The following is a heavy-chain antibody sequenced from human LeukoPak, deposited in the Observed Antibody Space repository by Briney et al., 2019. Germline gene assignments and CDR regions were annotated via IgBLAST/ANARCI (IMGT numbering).Heavy chain of an antibody. J-gene: IGHJ5*02. V-gene: IGHV3-7*04. CDR1: GFTFSSYW. Sequence: GGSLRLSCAASGFTFSSYWMHWVRQAPGKGLEWVANIKQDGSVKYYVDSVKGRFSISRDNAKNSLDLQMNSLRAEDTAVYYCARASGFNRFDPWGQGTLVTVSS. CDR3: ARASGFNRFDP. D-gene: IGHD3-10*01. CDR2: IKQDGSVK.